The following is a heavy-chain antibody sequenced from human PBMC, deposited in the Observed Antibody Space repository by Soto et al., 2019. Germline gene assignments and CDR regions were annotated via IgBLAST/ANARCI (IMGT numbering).Heavy chain of an antibody. CDR3: ARDPSLSRCWTNDALDI. Sequence: QVQLVQSGAEVKKPGSSVKVSCKASGGTFSSYDISWVRQAPGQGLEWMGGIIPIYDTTNYAQRFQGRVTITADESTSTAYMERSSMRSEDMAVYYCARDPSLSRCWTNDALDIWGQGTMVTVSS. CDR2: IIPIYDTT. V-gene: IGHV1-69*12. D-gene: IGHD6-13*01. J-gene: IGHJ3*02. CDR1: GGTFSSYD.